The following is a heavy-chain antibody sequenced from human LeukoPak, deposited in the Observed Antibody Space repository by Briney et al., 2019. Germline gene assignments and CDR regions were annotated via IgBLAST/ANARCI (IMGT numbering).Heavy chain of an antibody. D-gene: IGHD5-24*01. J-gene: IGHJ5*01. CDR1: GYTFTGYY. Sequence: GASVKVSCKAFGYTFTGYYMYWVRQAPGKGREWMGWTNPNSGGTNYAQKFQGRVTMTRDTSFSTAYRGLSRLRSDDTAVYYCARGRATNWFDPWGQGTLVTVSS. CDR3: ARGRATNWFDP. V-gene: IGHV1-2*02. CDR2: TNPNSGGT.